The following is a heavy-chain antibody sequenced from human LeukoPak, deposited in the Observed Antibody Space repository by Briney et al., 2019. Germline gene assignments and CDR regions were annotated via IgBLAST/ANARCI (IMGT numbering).Heavy chain of an antibody. Sequence: SETLSLTCTVSGGFISSSSFYWGWIRPSPGKGLEWIGSIYYSGSTYYNPSLKSRLAISVDTSKNQLSLKLSSVTAADTAVYYCARNVSLVWGRRGWFDPWGQGTLVTVSS. D-gene: IGHD3-10*01. CDR3: ARNVSLVWGRRGWFDP. V-gene: IGHV4-39*01. CDR2: IYYSGST. CDR1: GGFISSSSFY. J-gene: IGHJ5*02.